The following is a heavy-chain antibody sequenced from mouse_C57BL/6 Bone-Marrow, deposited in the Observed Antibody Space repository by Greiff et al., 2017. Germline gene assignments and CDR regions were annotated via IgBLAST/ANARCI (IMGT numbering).Heavy chain of an antibody. CDR2: IDPSDSYT. CDR1: GYTFTSYW. Sequence: QVQLQQPGAELVMPGASVKLSCKASGYTFTSYWMHWVKQRPGQGLEWIGEIDPSDSYTNYNQKFKGKSTLTVDKSSSTAYMQLSSLTSEDSAVYYCANSCDDWGKGTTLTVSS. J-gene: IGHJ2*01. V-gene: IGHV1-69*01. CDR3: ANSCDD.